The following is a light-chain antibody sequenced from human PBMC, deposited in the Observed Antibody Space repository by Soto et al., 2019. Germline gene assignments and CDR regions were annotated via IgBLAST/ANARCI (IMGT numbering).Light chain of an antibody. J-gene: IGKJ3*01. CDR3: QMKNSAPFT. V-gene: IGKV1-27*01. CDR2: APS. CDR1: QGISNY. Sequence: DIQMTQSPSSLSASVGDRVTITCRASQGISNYLAWSQQKPGKVPKLLIYAPSTVQFVVPSGVSGSGSGTDFTLTLSSLQLEDVATYYCQMKNSAPFTFGPVTKVEIK.